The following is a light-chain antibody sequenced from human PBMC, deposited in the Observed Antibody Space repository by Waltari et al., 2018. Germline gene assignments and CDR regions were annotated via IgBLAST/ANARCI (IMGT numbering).Light chain of an antibody. J-gene: IGLJ2*01. CDR2: DAD. V-gene: IGLV2-14*03. CDR1: SSDVGGYNY. Sequence: QSALSQPASVSGSPGQSITIPCTGTSSDVGGYNYVPWYQQHPGKAPKLMIYDADDRASGVSIRFAGSKAGNTASLTISGLQAEDEADYYCSSYTSSSVVFGGGTKLTVL. CDR3: SSYTSSSVV.